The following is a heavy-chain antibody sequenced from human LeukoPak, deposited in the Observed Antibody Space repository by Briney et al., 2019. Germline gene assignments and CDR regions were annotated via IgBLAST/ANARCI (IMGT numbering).Heavy chain of an antibody. J-gene: IGHJ5*02. D-gene: IGHD2-2*01. CDR2: INHSGST. CDR1: GGSFSGYY. V-gene: IGHV4-34*01. Sequence: SETLSLTCAAYGGSFSGYYWSWIRQPPGKGLEWIGEINHSGSTNYNPSLKSRVTISVGTSKNQFSLKLSSVTAADTAVYYCARRGGGRYCSSTSCYRPVLLGRWFDPWGQGTLVTVSS. CDR3: ARRGGGRYCSSTSCYRPVLLGRWFDP.